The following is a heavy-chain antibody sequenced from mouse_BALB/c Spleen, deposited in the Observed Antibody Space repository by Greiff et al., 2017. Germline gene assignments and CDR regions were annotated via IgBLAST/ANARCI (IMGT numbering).Heavy chain of an antibody. D-gene: IGHD2-1*01. J-gene: IGHJ4*01. V-gene: IGHV1-80*01. CDR3: ARDGNYGDYAMDY. CDR1: GYAFSSYW. Sequence: QVQLQQSGAELVRPGSSVKISCKASGYAFSSYWMNWVKQRPGQGLEWIGQIYPGDGDTNYNGKFKGKATLTADKSSSTAYMQLSSLTSEDSAVYFCARDGNYGDYAMDYWGQGTSVTVSS. CDR2: IYPGDGDT.